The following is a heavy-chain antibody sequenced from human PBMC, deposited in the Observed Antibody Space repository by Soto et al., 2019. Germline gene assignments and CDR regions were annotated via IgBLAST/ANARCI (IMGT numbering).Heavy chain of an antibody. CDR1: GFTFSSYA. V-gene: IGHV3-23*01. D-gene: IGHD6-19*01. Sequence: PGGSLRLSCAASGFTFSSYAMSWVRQAPGKGLEWVSAISGSGGSTYYADSVEGRFTISRDNSKNTLYLQMNSLRAEDTAVYYCAKVGSSGWYLSGNFDYWGQGTLVTVSS. J-gene: IGHJ4*02. CDR2: ISGSGGST. CDR3: AKVGSSGWYLSGNFDY.